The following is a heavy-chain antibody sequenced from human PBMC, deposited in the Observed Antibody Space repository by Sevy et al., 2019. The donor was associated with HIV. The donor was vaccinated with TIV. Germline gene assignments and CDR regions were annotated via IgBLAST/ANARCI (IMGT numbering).Heavy chain of an antibody. V-gene: IGHV1-58*01. CDR1: GFTFTSSA. CDR3: AASSRSYCGGDCYDTFDY. Sequence: ASVKVSCKASGFTFTSSAVQWVRQARGQRLEWIGWIVVVSGNTNYAQKFQERVTITRDMSTSTAYMELSSLRSEDTAVYYCAASSRSYCGGDCYDTFDYWGQGTLVTVSS. J-gene: IGHJ4*02. CDR2: IVVVSGNT. D-gene: IGHD2-21*02.